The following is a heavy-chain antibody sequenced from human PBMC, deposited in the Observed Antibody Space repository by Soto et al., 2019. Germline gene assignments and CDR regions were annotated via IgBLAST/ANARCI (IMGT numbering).Heavy chain of an antibody. J-gene: IGHJ4*02. CDR2: IWYDGSNK. CDR3: ASLTGYCSSTSCYDFDY. V-gene: IGHV3-33*01. D-gene: IGHD2-2*01. CDR1: GFTFSSYG. Sequence: GGSLRLSCAASGFTFSSYGMHWVRQAPGKGLEWVAVIWYDGSNKYYADSVKGRFTISRDNSKNTLYLQMNSLRAEDTAVYYFASLTGYCSSTSCYDFDYWGQGTLVTVSS.